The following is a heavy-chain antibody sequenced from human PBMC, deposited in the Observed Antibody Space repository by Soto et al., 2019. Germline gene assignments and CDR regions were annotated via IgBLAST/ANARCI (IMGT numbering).Heavy chain of an antibody. J-gene: IGHJ6*02. Sequence: QVQLVESGGGVVQPGRSLRLSCAASGFTFRSYAMHWVRQAQGKGLECVAVISYDGSNKFYRDYVKGRFTISRYNSKNPLYLQINSLRYEDTAVYYCARGDREDIAVVVGVRPGEDGVDVWGQGTTVTVSS. CDR3: ARGDREDIAVVVGVRPGEDGVDV. D-gene: IGHD2-15*01. CDR2: ISYDGSNK. CDR1: GFTFRSYA. V-gene: IGHV3-30-3*01.